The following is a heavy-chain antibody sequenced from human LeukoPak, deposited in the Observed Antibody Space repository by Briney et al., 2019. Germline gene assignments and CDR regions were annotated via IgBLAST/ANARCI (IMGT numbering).Heavy chain of an antibody. J-gene: IGHJ5*02. D-gene: IGHD2-15*01. Sequence: ASVKVSCKASGYTFTSYYMDWVRQAPGQGLEWMGIINPSGGSTSYAQKFQGRVTMTRDTSTSTVYMELSSLRSEDTAVYYCARGYCSGGSCLNWFDPWGQGTLVTVSS. CDR3: ARGYCSGGSCLNWFDP. V-gene: IGHV1-46*01. CDR2: INPSGGST. CDR1: GYTFTSYY.